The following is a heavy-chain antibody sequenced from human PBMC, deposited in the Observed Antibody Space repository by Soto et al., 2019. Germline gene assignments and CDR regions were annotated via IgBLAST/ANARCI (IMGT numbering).Heavy chain of an antibody. V-gene: IGHV4-34*01. Sequence: QVQLQQWGAGLLKPSETLSLTCAVYGGSFSGYYWSWIRQPPGKGLEWIGEINHSGSTNYNPSLKSRVTISVDTSKNQFSLKLSSVTAADTAVYYCARGVGYCSSTSCYTGWFAPWGQGTLVTVSS. D-gene: IGHD2-2*02. CDR1: GGSFSGYY. CDR3: ARGVGYCSSTSCYTGWFAP. J-gene: IGHJ5*02. CDR2: INHSGST.